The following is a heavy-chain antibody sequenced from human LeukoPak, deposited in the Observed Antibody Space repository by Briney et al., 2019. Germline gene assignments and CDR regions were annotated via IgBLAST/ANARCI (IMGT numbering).Heavy chain of an antibody. J-gene: IGHJ4*02. V-gene: IGHV1-2*02. CDR2: IHPNTGAT. D-gene: IGHD5-12*01. CDR3: ARDMGRYSGYDYDY. CDR1: GYTFTDYY. Sequence: ASVKVSCKTSGYTFTDYYLHWVRQAPGQGLEWVGWIHPNTGATHHAQKFQGRLTMTWDTSISTVYMELTRLRSDDTAVYYCARDMGRYSGYDYDYWGQGTLVTASS.